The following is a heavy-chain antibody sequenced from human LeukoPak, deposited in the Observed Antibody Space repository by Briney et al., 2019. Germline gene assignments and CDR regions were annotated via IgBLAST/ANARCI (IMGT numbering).Heavy chain of an antibody. CDR1: GFTFSSYA. V-gene: IGHV3-23*01. CDR2: ISGSGGST. J-gene: IGHJ4*02. Sequence: GGSLRLSCAASGFTFSSYAMSWVRQAPGKGLEWVSAISGSGGSTYYADSVKGRFTISRDNSKNTLYLQVNSLRAEDTAVYYCAKDSSYSSGWYGDYWGQGTLVTVSS. D-gene: IGHD6-19*01. CDR3: AKDSSYSSGWYGDY.